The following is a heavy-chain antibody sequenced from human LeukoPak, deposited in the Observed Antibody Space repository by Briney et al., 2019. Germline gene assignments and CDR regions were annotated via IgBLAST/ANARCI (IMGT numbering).Heavy chain of an antibody. V-gene: IGHV1-8*01. J-gene: IGHJ4*02. D-gene: IGHD2-15*01. CDR1: GYTFTSYD. Sequence: ASVKVSCKASGYTFTSYDINWVRQATGQGLEWMGWMNPNSGNTGYAQKFQGRVTMTEDTSTDTAYMELSSLRSEDTAVYYCATGHRVVVASSLFDYWGQGTLVTVSS. CDR2: MNPNSGNT. CDR3: ATGHRVVVASSLFDY.